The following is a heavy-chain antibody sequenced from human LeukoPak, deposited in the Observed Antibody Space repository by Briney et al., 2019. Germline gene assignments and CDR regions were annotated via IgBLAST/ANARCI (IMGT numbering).Heavy chain of an antibody. V-gene: IGHV1-18*01. J-gene: IGHJ4*02. Sequence: ASVKVSCKASGYTLTSYGISWVRQAPGQGLEWMGWISAYNGNTNYAQKLQGRVTMTTDTSTSTAYMELRSLRSDDTAVYYCARPFLSGITGTYFDYWGQGTLVTVSS. D-gene: IGHD1-7*01. CDR2: ISAYNGNT. CDR3: ARPFLSGITGTYFDY. CDR1: GYTLTSYG.